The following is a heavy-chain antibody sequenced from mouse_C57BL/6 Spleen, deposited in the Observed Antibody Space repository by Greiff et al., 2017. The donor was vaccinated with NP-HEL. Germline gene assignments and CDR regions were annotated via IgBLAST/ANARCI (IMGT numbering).Heavy chain of an antibody. V-gene: IGHV1-26*01. D-gene: IGHD2-3*01. Sequence: EVQLQQSGPELVKPGASVKISCKASGYTFTDYYMNWVKQSHGKSLEWIGDINPNNGGTSYNQKFKGKATLTVDKSSSTAYMELRSLTSEDSAVYYCARYDGYLDYWGQGTTLTVSP. CDR3: ARYDGYLDY. CDR1: GYTFTDYY. CDR2: INPNNGGT. J-gene: IGHJ2*01.